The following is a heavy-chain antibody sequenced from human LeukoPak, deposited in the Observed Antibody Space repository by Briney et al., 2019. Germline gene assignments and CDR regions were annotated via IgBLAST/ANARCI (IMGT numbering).Heavy chain of an antibody. V-gene: IGHV5-51*01. CDR1: GYSFTSYW. CDR3: ARQVATTYQMESFDY. D-gene: IGHD5-12*01. Sequence: GESLKISCKGSGYSFTSYWIGWVRQMPGKGLEWMGIIYPGDSDTRYSPSFQGQVTISADKSISTAYLQWSSLKASDTAMYYCARQVATTYQMESFDYWGQGTLVTVSS. J-gene: IGHJ4*02. CDR2: IYPGDSDT.